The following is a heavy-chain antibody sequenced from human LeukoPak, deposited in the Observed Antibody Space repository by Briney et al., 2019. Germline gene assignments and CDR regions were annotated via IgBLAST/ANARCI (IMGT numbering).Heavy chain of an antibody. Sequence: PGRSLRLSCAASGFTFSSYGMHWVRQAPGKGLEWVAVISYDGSNKYYADSVKGRFTISRDNSKNTLYLQMNSLRAEDTAVYYCAKVNGDYRGAFDIWGQGTMVTVSS. CDR2: ISYDGSNK. D-gene: IGHD4-17*01. V-gene: IGHV3-30*18. CDR1: GFTFSSYG. J-gene: IGHJ3*02. CDR3: AKVNGDYRGAFDI.